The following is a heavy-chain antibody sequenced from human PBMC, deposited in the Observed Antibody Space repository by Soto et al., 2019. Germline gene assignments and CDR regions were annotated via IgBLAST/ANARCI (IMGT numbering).Heavy chain of an antibody. D-gene: IGHD1-1*01. Sequence: ASLKVSCKASGYTFTSYGISWVRQAPGQGLEWMGWISAYNGNTNYAQKLQGRVTMTTDPSTSTAYMELRSLRSDDTAVYYCAREFVAEHYYFDYWGQGPLVPVSS. CDR2: ISAYNGNT. J-gene: IGHJ4*02. CDR3: AREFVAEHYYFDY. CDR1: GYTFTSYG. V-gene: IGHV1-18*01.